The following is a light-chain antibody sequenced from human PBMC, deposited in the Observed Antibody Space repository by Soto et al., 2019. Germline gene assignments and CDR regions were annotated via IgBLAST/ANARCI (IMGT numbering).Light chain of an antibody. Sequence: DIVLTQSPATLSLSPGDRATLSCRASQSLSSYLAWYQQKPGQAPRLLIYDASNRATGIPARFSGSGSGTAFTLTISILEPEDFAVYYCQQRRNWPITFGQGTRLENK. J-gene: IGKJ5*01. CDR1: QSLSSY. CDR3: QQRRNWPIT. CDR2: DAS. V-gene: IGKV3-11*01.